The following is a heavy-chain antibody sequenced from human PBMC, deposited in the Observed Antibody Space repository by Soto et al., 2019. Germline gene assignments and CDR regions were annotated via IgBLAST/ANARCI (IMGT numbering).Heavy chain of an antibody. CDR1: GGSFSGYY. D-gene: IGHD6-13*01. CDR3: ASIAAAGFGNYYYYMDV. CDR2: INHSGST. V-gene: IGHV4-34*01. Sequence: PSETLSLTCAVYGGSFSGYYWSWIRQPPGKGLEWIGEINHSGSTNYNPSLKSRVTISVDTSKNQFSLKLSSVTAADTAVYYCASIAAAGFGNYYYYMDVWGKGTTVTVSS. J-gene: IGHJ6*03.